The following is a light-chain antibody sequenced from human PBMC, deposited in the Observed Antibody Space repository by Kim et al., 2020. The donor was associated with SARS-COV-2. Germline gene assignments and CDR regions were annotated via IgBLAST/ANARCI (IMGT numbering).Light chain of an antibody. V-gene: IGLV3-19*01. J-gene: IGLJ2*01. Sequence: SSELTQDPAVSVALGQTVRITCQGDSLRSYYASWYQQKPGQAPVLVIYGKNNRPSGIPDPLSGSSSGNTASLTITGAQAEDEADYYCNSRDSSGNHLVFGGGTQLTVL. CDR1: SLRSYY. CDR2: GKN. CDR3: NSRDSSGNHLV.